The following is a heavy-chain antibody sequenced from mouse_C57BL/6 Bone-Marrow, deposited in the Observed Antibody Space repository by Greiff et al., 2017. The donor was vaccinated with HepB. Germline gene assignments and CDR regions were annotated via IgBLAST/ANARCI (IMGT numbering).Heavy chain of an antibody. CDR1: GFTFSSYT. D-gene: IGHD2-3*01. CDR2: ISGGGGNT. V-gene: IGHV5-9*01. CDR3: ARHRGYDGPWFAY. Sequence: EVQLVESGGGLVKPGGSLKLSCAASGFTFSSYTMSWVRQTPEKRLEWVATISGGGGNTYYPDSVKGRFTISRDTATNTLYLQMSSLRSEDTALYYCARHRGYDGPWFAYWGQGTLVTVSA. J-gene: IGHJ3*01.